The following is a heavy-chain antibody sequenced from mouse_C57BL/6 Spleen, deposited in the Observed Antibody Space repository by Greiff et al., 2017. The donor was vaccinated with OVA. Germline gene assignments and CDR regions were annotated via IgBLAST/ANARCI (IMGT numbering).Heavy chain of an antibody. CDR3: ARQIYYYDSRGAMDY. J-gene: IGHJ4*01. V-gene: IGHV1-53*01. CDR1: GYTFTSYW. Sequence: QVQLKQPGTELVKPGASVRLSCKASGYTFTSYWMHWVKQRPGQGLEWIGNINPSNGGTNYNEKFKSKATLTVDKSSSTAYMQLSSLTSEDSAVYYCARQIYYYDSRGAMDYWGQGTSVTVSS. CDR2: INPSNGGT. D-gene: IGHD1-1*01.